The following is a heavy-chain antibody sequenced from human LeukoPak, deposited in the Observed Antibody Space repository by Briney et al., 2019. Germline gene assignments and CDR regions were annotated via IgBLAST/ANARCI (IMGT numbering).Heavy chain of an antibody. CDR1: GGSFSGYY. V-gene: IGHV4-34*01. CDR2: INHIGST. CDR3: AGLSGGTRRFDP. D-gene: IGHD1-7*01. J-gene: IGHJ5*02. Sequence: SETLSLTCAVYGGSFSGYYWSWIRQPPGKGLEWIGEINHIGSTNYNPSLKSRVTISVDTSKNKFSMTLSSVTAADTAVYYCAGLSGGTRRFDPWGQGTLVTVSS.